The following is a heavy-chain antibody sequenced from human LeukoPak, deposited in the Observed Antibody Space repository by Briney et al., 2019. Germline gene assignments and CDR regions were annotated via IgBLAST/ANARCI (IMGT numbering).Heavy chain of an antibody. Sequence: GGSLRLSCAASGFNFSDHYMHWIRQAPGKGLEWVGRIKYKGNSYTTEYAAAVKGRFTVTREDSKNALYLQMNSLKTEDTAVYYCTREGRYCSSTSCYVCLDFWGQGTLVTVSS. CDR2: IKYKGNSYTT. CDR1: GFNFSDHY. D-gene: IGHD2-2*01. V-gene: IGHV3-72*01. J-gene: IGHJ4*02. CDR3: TREGRYCSSTSCYVCLDF.